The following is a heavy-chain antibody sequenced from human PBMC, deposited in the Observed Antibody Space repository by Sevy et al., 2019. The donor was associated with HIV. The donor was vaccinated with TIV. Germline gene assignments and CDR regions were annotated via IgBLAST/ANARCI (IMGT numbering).Heavy chain of an antibody. CDR3: ARAYTGSFGVGY. CDR2: ISYDGSKE. V-gene: IGHV3-30*03. D-gene: IGHD1-26*01. CDR1: GFTFENYG. J-gene: IGHJ4*02. Sequence: GSLRLSCAASGFTFENYGMHWVRQAPGKGLEWMAVISYDGSKEYFADSVKGRFTISRDNSKNTLYLQLSSLRTEDTAVYYCARAYTGSFGVGYWGQGTLVTVSS.